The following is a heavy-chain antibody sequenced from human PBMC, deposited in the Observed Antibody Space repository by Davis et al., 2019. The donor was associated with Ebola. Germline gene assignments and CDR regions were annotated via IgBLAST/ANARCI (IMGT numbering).Heavy chain of an antibody. D-gene: IGHD6-13*01. J-gene: IGHJ6*02. CDR2: INPSGGST. V-gene: IGHV1-46*01. Sequence: ASVKVSCKASGYTFTSYYMHWVRQAPGQGLEWMGIINPSGGSTSYAQKFQGRVTMTRDTSTSTVYMELSSLRSEDTAVYYCASSGSSWYAATFWGQGTTVTVSS. CDR1: GYTFTSYY. CDR3: ASSGSSWYAATF.